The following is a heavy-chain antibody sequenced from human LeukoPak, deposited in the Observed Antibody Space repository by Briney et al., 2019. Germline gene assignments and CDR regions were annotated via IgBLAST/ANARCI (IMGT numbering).Heavy chain of an antibody. CDR2: INHSGST. V-gene: IGHV4-34*01. CDR3: ARVAYSYGRKFFDY. CDR1: GFTFSNYA. D-gene: IGHD5-18*01. J-gene: IGHJ4*02. Sequence: GSLRLSCAASGFTFSNYAMTWIRQPPGKGLEWIGEINHSGSTNHNPSLKSRVTISVDTSKNQFSLKLSSVTAADTAVYYCARVAYSYGRKFFDYWGQGTLVTVSS.